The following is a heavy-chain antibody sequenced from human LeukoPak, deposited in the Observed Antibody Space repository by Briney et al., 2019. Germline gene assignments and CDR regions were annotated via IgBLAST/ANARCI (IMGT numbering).Heavy chain of an antibody. CDR3: AKVGVAAAGIPTLFDY. CDR2: ISGSGGST. J-gene: IGHJ4*02. D-gene: IGHD6-13*01. CDR1: GFTFSSYA. Sequence: GASLRLSCAASGFTFSSYAMSWVRQAPGKGLEWVSAISGSGGSTYYADSVKGRFTISGDNSKNTLYLQMNSLRAEDTAVYYCAKVGVAAAGIPTLFDYWGQGTLVTVSS. V-gene: IGHV3-23*01.